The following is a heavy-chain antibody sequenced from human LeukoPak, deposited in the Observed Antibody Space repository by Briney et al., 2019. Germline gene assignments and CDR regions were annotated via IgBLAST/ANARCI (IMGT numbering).Heavy chain of an antibody. V-gene: IGHV3-53*01. CDR1: GFNVRTNY. Sequence: PGGSLRLSCAASGFNVRTNYMSWVRQAPGKGLEWVSIIYPGGSTYYADSMKGRFTISRDNSRNTLHLQIHSLTAEDTAIYYCAKDAQWEMKDSWGQGALVTVSS. D-gene: IGHD1-26*01. CDR2: IYPGGST. J-gene: IGHJ4*02. CDR3: AKDAQWEMKDS.